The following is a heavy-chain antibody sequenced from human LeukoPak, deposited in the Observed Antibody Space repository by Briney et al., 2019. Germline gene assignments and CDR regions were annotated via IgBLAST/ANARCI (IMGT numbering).Heavy chain of an antibody. CDR1: GFTVSSTH. Sequence: PGGSLRLSCAASGFTVSSTHMVWVRQAPGKGLEWVANIKQDGSEKSYVESVRGRFTISRDNAKNSLYLQLNSLRAEDTALYYCARDNPPDYWGQGTLVTVSS. CDR2: IKQDGSEK. CDR3: ARDNPPDY. J-gene: IGHJ4*02. V-gene: IGHV3-7*03.